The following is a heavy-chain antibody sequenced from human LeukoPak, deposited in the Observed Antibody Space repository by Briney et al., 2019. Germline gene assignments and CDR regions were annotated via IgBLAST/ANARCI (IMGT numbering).Heavy chain of an antibody. CDR2: ISGSGGST. Sequence: PGGSLRLSCAASGFTFSSYGMSWVRQAPGKGLEWVSAISGSGGSTYYADSVKGRFTISRDNAKNSLYLQMNSLRAEDTAVYYCARDHYYDSSGYYTDYWGQGTLVTVSS. D-gene: IGHD3-22*01. J-gene: IGHJ4*02. CDR1: GFTFSSYG. V-gene: IGHV3-23*01. CDR3: ARDHYYDSSGYYTDY.